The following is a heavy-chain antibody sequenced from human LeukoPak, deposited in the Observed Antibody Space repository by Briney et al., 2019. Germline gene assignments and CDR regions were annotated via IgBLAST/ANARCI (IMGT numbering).Heavy chain of an antibody. D-gene: IGHD5-18*01. V-gene: IGHV3-30*18. CDR1: GFTFSSYG. CDR3: AKGGATAMAVFDY. CDR2: ISYDGSNK. J-gene: IGHJ4*02. Sequence: GGSLRLSCAASGFTFSSYGMHWVRQAPGKGLEWVAVISYDGSNKYYADSVKGRFTISRDNSKNTLYLQMNSLRAEDTAVYYCAKGGATAMAVFDYWGQGTLVTVSS.